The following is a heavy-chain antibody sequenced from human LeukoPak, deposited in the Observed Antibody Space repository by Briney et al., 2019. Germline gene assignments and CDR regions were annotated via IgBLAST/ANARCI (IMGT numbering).Heavy chain of an antibody. D-gene: IGHD6-19*01. CDR3: ATGGGWYFDY. CDR2: IGQDGSEN. Sequence: GGSLRLSCAASGFTFSNYWMNWVRQAPGKGLEWVASIGQDGSENYYVDSVKGRFTISRDNAKDSLYLQMNSLRVEDTAVYYCATGGGWYFDYWGQGALITASS. V-gene: IGHV3-7*01. J-gene: IGHJ4*02. CDR1: GFTFSNYW.